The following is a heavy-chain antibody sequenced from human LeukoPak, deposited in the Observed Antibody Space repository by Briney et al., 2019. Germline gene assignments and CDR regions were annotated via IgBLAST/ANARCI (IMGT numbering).Heavy chain of an antibody. J-gene: IGHJ3*02. CDR3: ARGYNDYGDFDAFDI. CDR1: GFTVSTNY. V-gene: IGHV3-66*02. Sequence: SGGSLRLSCAASGFTVSTNYMSWVRKAQGKGLEWASVIYSGGSTYYADSVKGRFTISRDNSKNTLYLQMNSLRAEDTAVYYCARGYNDYGDFDAFDIWGQGTMVTVSS. D-gene: IGHD4-17*01. CDR2: IYSGGST.